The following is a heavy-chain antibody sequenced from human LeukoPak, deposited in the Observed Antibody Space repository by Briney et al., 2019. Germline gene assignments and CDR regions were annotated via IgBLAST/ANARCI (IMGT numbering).Heavy chain of an antibody. CDR3: ARAHVDIVATTNYYYYYGMDV. CDR1: GYTXTSYG. CDR2: ISAYNGNT. V-gene: IGHV1-18*01. J-gene: IGHJ6*02. D-gene: IGHD5-12*01. Sequence: ASVKVSCKASGYTXTSYGISWVRQAPGQGLEWMGWISAYNGNTNYAQKLQGRVTMTTDTSTSTAYMELRSLRSDDTAVYYCARAHVDIVATTNYYYYYGMDVWGQGTTVTVSS.